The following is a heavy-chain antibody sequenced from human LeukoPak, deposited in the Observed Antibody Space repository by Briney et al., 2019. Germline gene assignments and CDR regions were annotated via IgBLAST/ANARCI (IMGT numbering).Heavy chain of an antibody. CDR3: ARGSFSYRWDQRGDAFDI. Sequence: ASVKVSCKASGYTFTGYYMHWVRQAPGQGLEWMAWINPNSGDTNYAQKFQGRVTMTRDTSISTAYMELSRLRSDDTAVYYCARGSFSYRWDQRGDAFDIWGQGTMVTVSS. J-gene: IGHJ3*02. V-gene: IGHV1-2*02. CDR1: GYTFTGYY. CDR2: INPNSGDT. D-gene: IGHD2-8*02.